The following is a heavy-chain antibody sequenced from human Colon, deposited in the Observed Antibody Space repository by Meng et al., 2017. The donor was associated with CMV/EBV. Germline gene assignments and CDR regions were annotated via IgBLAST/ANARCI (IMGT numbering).Heavy chain of an antibody. D-gene: IGHD4/OR15-4a*01. CDR1: GFTFDDYG. Sequence: GESLKISCAASGFTFDDYGMSWVRQAPGKGLMWVARISHEGSRTIYADSVKGRFTVSRDNARNALYLQMNSLRDDDTAVYYCARDLLGDNDYVFDQWGQGMMVTVSS. CDR3: ARDLLGDNDYVFDQ. CDR2: ISHEGSRT. J-gene: IGHJ4*02. V-gene: IGHV3-74*01.